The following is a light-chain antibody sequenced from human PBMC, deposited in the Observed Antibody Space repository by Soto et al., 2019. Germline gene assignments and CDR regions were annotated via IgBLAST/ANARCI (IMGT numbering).Light chain of an antibody. CDR2: QDN. V-gene: IGLV3-1*01. CDR1: KLGYKY. J-gene: IGLJ2*01. CDR3: QAWDSSTVV. Sequence: SYGLTQPPSVSVSPGQTASITCSGDKLGYKYACWYQQKPGQSPVLVIYQDNKRPSGIPGRFSGSNSGNTATLTISGTQAMDEADYYCQAWDSSTVVFGGGTKLTVL.